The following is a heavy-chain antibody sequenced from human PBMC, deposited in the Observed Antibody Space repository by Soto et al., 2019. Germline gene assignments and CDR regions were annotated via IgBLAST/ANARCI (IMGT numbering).Heavy chain of an antibody. CDR2: IDPSDSYT. CDR1: GYTFSNYW. V-gene: IGHV5-10-1*01. D-gene: IGHD2-2*01. J-gene: IGHJ4*02. CDR3: ARLSRDASTLHYFDY. Sequence: PGESLKISCKASGYTFSNYWISWVRQMPGKGLEWMGRIDPSDSYTNYSPSFQGHVTISADKSITTAYLQWSSLRASDTAMYYCARLSRDASTLHYFDYWGQSTLVTGSS.